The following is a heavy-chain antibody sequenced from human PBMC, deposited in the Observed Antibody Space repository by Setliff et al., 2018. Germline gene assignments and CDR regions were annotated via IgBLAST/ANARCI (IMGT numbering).Heavy chain of an antibody. CDR2: INPSSGRT. J-gene: IGHJ3*02. V-gene: IGHV1-46*01. CDR1: GYTFTSHY. D-gene: IGHD3-22*01. Sequence: ASVKVSCKASGYTFTSHYMHWVRQAPGLGLEWMGTINPSSGRTSYAQKFQGRVTMTRDTSTSTVHMDMSSLRSEGTAVYYCARDVFPYHYEGAFDIWGQGTMVTVSS. CDR3: ARDVFPYHYEGAFDI.